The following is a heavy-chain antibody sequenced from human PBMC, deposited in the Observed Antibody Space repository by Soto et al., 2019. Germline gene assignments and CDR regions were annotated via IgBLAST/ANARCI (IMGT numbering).Heavy chain of an antibody. D-gene: IGHD3-10*01. CDR1: GFTFSSYG. V-gene: IGHV3-30*18. CDR3: AKALWFGESEFYYYYYGMDV. CDR2: ISYDGSNK. Sequence: QVQLVESGGGVVQPRRSLSVSCAASGFTFSSYGMHWVRQAPGKGLEWVAVISYDGSNKYYADSVKGRFTISRDNSKNTLYLQMNSLRAEDTAVYYCAKALWFGESEFYYYYYGMDVWGQGTTVTVSS. J-gene: IGHJ6*02.